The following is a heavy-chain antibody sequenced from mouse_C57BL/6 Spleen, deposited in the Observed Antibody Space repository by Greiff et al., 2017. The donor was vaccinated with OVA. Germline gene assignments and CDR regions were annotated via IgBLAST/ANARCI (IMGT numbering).Heavy chain of an antibody. CDR2: INPSNGGT. CDR3: ARHDGSSSYWYFDV. Sequence: QVQLQQPGTELVKPGASVKLSCKASGYTFTSYWMHWVKQRPGQGLEWIGNINPSNGGTNYNEKFKSKATLTVDKSSSTAYMQLSSLTSEDSAVYYCARHDGSSSYWYFDVWGTGTTVTVSS. D-gene: IGHD1-1*01. CDR1: GYTFTSYW. V-gene: IGHV1-53*01. J-gene: IGHJ1*03.